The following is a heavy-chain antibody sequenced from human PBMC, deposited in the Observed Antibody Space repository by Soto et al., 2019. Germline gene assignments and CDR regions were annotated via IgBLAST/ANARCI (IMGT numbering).Heavy chain of an antibody. CDR3: AREYSPSSYVFDY. D-gene: IGHD5-12*01. J-gene: IGHJ4*02. Sequence: QITLKESGPTLVRPTQTLTLTCNFSGFSLNSMGVAVGWIRQPPGQALECLGLIYLDDERRYSPSLRSRLTITKDTSKNQVVLTMTNMDPVDTGTYFCAREYSPSSYVFDYWGQGALVTVSS. CDR2: IYLDDER. V-gene: IGHV2-5*02. CDR1: GFSLNSMGVA.